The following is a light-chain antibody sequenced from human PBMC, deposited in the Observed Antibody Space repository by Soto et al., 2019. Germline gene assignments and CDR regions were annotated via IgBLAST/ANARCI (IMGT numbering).Light chain of an antibody. CDR2: DAS. V-gene: IGKV1-33*01. CDR3: QQYDNGFT. J-gene: IGKJ3*01. Sequence: DIQMTQSPSSLSASVGDRVTITCQASQDISNYLNWYQQKPGKAPKLLIYDASNLETGVSSRFSGSGSGTDFTFTISSLQPEDIATYYCQQYDNGFTFGPGTKVDIK. CDR1: QDISNY.